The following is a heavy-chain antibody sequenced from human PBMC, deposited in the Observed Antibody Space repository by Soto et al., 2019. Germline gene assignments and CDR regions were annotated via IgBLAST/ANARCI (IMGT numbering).Heavy chain of an antibody. CDR2: MSGTGGST. D-gene: IGHD6-19*01. Sequence: EVQLLESGGGLVQPGRSLRLSCAASGFTFSSYAMNWVRQAPGKGLEWVSAMSGTGGSTYYADSVKGRFTISRDNSKCTLYLQMTRLRVEDTTVFYCTKAGFRSGWSPSYYAYWGQGTLVTVP. V-gene: IGHV3-23*01. J-gene: IGHJ4*02. CDR3: TKAGFRSGWSPSYYAY. CDR1: GFTFSSYA.